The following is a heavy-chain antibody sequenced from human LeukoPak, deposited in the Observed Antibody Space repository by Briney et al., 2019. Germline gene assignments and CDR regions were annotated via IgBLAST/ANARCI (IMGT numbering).Heavy chain of an antibody. J-gene: IGHJ4*02. D-gene: IGHD6-13*01. CDR2: ISSSSYT. CDR1: GFTLNDYY. V-gene: IGHV3-11*05. Sequence: GGSLRLSCAASGFTLNDYYMIWIRQAPGKGLEWVSYISSSSYTNYADSVKGRFTISKDNAKNSLFLQMDSLRPEDTAVYYCARVYSTAWFDYWGQGTLVSVSS. CDR3: ARVYSTAWFDY.